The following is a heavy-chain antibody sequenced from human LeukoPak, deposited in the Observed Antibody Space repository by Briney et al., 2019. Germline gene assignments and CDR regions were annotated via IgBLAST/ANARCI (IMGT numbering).Heavy chain of an antibody. Sequence: SVKVSCKASGGTFSSYAISWVRQAPGQGLEWMGRIIPILGIANYAQKFQGRVTITADKSTSTAYMELSSLRSEDTAVYYCARLLGYCSSTSCYSTYYYYGMDVWGQGTTVTVSS. J-gene: IGHJ6*02. V-gene: IGHV1-69*04. CDR2: IIPILGIA. CDR1: GGTFSSYA. D-gene: IGHD2-2*01. CDR3: ARLLGYCSSTSCYSTYYYYGMDV.